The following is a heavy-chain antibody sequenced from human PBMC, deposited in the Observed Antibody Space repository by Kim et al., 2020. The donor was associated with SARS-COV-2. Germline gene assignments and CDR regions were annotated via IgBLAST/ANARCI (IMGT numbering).Heavy chain of an antibody. D-gene: IGHD6-13*01. J-gene: IGHJ4*02. V-gene: IGHV4-4*02. CDR1: GGSISSSW. CDR2: IYHSGNT. Sequence: SETLSLTCAVSGGSISSSWWSWVRQPPGKGLEWIGEIYHSGNTNYNPSLRGRVTISVDKSKNHFSLRLTSVTAADTAVYYCARVFWPIATAGTFGDFDYWGQGTLVTVSS. CDR3: ARVFWPIATAGTFGDFDY.